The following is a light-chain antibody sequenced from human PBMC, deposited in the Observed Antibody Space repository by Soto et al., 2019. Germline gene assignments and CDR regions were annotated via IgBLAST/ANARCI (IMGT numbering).Light chain of an antibody. CDR3: QQSYSGPLT. Sequence: DIQMTQSPSSLSASVVYRVTITCLASQSISSYLNWYQQKPGKAPKVLIYAASSLQSGVPSRFSGIGSGTDFTLSISSLQPEDFATYYCQQSYSGPLTFGGGTKVDI. CDR1: QSISSY. CDR2: AAS. V-gene: IGKV1-39*01. J-gene: IGKJ4*01.